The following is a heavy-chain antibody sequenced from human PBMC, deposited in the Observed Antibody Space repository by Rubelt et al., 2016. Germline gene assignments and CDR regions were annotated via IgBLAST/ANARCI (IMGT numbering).Heavy chain of an antibody. J-gene: IGHJ6*02. CDR2: INAGNGHT. V-gene: IGHV1-3*01. CDR1: GYTFTRYG. Sequence: QVQLVQSGAEVKKPGASVKVSCKTSGYTFTRYGIHWVRQAPGQGLEWMGWINAGNGHTKYAQNFQGRVTITRDTSASSAYMELNSLRSEDTAFYYCARGRDPGDYYYAMDVWGQGTTVTVSS. D-gene: IGHD7-27*01. CDR3: ARGRDPGDYYYAMDV.